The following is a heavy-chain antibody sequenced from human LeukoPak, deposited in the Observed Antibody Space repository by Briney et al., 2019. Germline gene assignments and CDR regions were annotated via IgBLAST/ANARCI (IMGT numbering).Heavy chain of an antibody. J-gene: IGHJ6*02. Sequence: PSETLSLTCTVSGGSISSYYWSWIRQPPGKGLEWIGYIYYSGSTNYNPSLKSRVTISVDTSKNQFSLKLSSVTAADTAVYYCARGGNLWFGGPPYYYGMDVWGQGTTVTVSS. CDR2: IYYSGST. CDR1: GGSISSYY. D-gene: IGHD3-10*01. V-gene: IGHV4-59*01. CDR3: ARGGNLWFGGPPYYYGMDV.